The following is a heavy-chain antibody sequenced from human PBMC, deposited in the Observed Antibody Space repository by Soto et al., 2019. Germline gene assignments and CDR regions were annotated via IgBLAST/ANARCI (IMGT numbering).Heavy chain of an antibody. CDR1: GFTFSTYS. D-gene: IGHD3-22*01. J-gene: IGHJ4*02. CDR2: IITSST. Sequence: GGSLRLSCAASGFTFSTYSMNWVRQAPGKGLEWVSSIITSSTYYADSVKGRFTISRDNAKNSLYLQMNSLRAEDTAVYYCAVGITNYYDSSGSYAHWGQGTLVTVSS. CDR3: AVGITNYYDSSGSYAH. V-gene: IGHV3-21*01.